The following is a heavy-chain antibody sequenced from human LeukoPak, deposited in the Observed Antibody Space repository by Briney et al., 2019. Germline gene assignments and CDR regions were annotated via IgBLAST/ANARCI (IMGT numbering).Heavy chain of an antibody. CDR1: GYTFTSYY. CDR2: INPSTGST. Sequence: ASVKVSCKASGYTFTSYYMHWVRQAPGQGLEWMGIINPSTGSTANAQKFQGRVTMTRDTSSTTVYMELSSLRSEDTAVYYCARDVRGVIGMDYFDYWGQGTLVTVSS. V-gene: IGHV1-46*01. J-gene: IGHJ4*02. D-gene: IGHD2/OR15-2a*01. CDR3: ARDVRGVIGMDYFDY.